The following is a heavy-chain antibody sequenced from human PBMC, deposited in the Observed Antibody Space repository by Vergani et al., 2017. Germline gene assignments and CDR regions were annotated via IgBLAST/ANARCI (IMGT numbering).Heavy chain of an antibody. CDR3: ANEEGYCSGGSCYRKPLDP. CDR2: INAGNGNT. Sequence: QVQLVQSGAEVKKPGASVKVSCKASGYTFTSYAMHWVRQAPGQRLEWMGWINAGNGNTKYSQKFQDRVTITRDRSMSTAYMELSSLRSEDTAMYYCANEEGYCSGGSCYRKPLDPWGQGTLVTVSS. CDR1: GYTFTSYA. D-gene: IGHD2-15*01. J-gene: IGHJ5*02. V-gene: IGHV1-3*01.